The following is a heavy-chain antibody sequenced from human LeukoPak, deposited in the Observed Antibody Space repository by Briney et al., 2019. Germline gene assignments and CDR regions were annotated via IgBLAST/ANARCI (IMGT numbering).Heavy chain of an antibody. J-gene: IGHJ5*02. CDR3: VRVYHDGSFESGNWFDP. Sequence: GASVKVSCKASGYTFTSYGISWVRQATGQGLEWMGWINPNSGRAGCVQKFQGRVNITRDTSISTAYMELSSLRSEDTAVYYCVRVYHDGSFESGNWFDPWGQGTLVTVSS. D-gene: IGHD3-22*01. CDR2: INPNSGRA. CDR1: GYTFTSYG. V-gene: IGHV1-8*02.